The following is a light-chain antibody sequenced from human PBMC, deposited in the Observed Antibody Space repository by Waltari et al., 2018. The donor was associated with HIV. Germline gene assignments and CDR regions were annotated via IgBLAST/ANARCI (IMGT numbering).Light chain of an antibody. CDR2: GAS. V-gene: IGKV3-20*01. Sequence: EIVLTQSPGTLSLSPGERATLSCRASQSVTSSYLAWYQQKSGQAPRLLIYGASTRATGIPDRFIGSGSGTDFTLTISRLEPEDFAVYYCQRYGSSPPLTFGGGTKVEIK. CDR3: QRYGSSPPLT. CDR1: QSVTSSY. J-gene: IGKJ4*01.